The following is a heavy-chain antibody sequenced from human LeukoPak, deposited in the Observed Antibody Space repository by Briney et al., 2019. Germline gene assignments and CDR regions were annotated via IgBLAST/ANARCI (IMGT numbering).Heavy chain of an antibody. CDR1: GFTFSSYW. CDR3: VRGVGGDSRFDP. Sequence: GGSLRLSCAASGFTFSSYWMHWVRQAPGKGLVWVSRINSDGSSTRYADSVKGRFTTSRDNAKNTLYLQMNGLRAEDTAVYYCVRGVGGDSRFDPWGRGTLVTVSS. V-gene: IGHV3-74*01. J-gene: IGHJ5*02. CDR2: INSDGSST. D-gene: IGHD1-26*01.